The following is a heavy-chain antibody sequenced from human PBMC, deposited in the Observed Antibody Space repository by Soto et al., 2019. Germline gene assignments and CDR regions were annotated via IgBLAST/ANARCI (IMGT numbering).Heavy chain of an antibody. D-gene: IGHD3-16*01. CDR2: INHSGST. J-gene: IGHJ4*02. CDR1: GGSFSGYY. V-gene: IGHV4-34*01. Sequence: SETLSLTCAVYGGSFSGYYWSWIRQPPGKGLEWIGEINHSGSTNYNPSLKSRVTISVDTSKNQFSLKLSSVTAADTAVYYCASTDYVWGTNDYWGQGTLVTVSS. CDR3: ASTDYVWGTNDY.